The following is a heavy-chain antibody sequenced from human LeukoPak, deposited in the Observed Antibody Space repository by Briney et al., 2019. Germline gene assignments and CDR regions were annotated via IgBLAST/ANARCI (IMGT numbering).Heavy chain of an antibody. D-gene: IGHD1-20*01. CDR1: GGSFSGYY. CDR2: INHSGST. CDR3: ARDRNWNFDY. J-gene: IGHJ4*02. V-gene: IGHV4-34*01. Sequence: KPSETLSLTCAVYGGSFSGYYWSWIRQPPGKGLEWIGEINHSGSTNYNPSLKSQVTISVDTSKNQSSLKLSSVTAADTAVYYCARDRNWNFDYWGQGTLVTVSS.